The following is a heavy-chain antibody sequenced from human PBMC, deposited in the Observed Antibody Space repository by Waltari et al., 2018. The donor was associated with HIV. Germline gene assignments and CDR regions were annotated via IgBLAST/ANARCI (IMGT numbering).Heavy chain of an antibody. CDR3: ARGVSPDHLWASYPDF. J-gene: IGHJ4*02. V-gene: IGHV4-34*01. CDR1: GESFSDYHREPYQSFNRYN. D-gene: IGHD3-16*02. Sequence: QVELQQWGTGLLKTSETLSLKCAVYGESFSDYHREPYQSFNRYNWTWVRQPPGKGLVWIGEIYQTGSPHTNPSLKRRLAISIDTVRRLVSLMLMSGTAADTALYYCARGVSPDHLWASYPDFWGQGTLVSVSS. CDR2: IYQTGSP.